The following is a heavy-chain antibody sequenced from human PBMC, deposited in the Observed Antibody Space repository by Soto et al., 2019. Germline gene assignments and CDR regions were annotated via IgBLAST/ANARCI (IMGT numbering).Heavy chain of an antibody. D-gene: IGHD6-13*01. J-gene: IGHJ4*02. CDR3: ARLIAAAGYYFDY. V-gene: IGHV4-59*08. CDR1: GGSISSYY. Sequence: SETLSLTCTVSGGSISSYYWSWIRQPPGKGLEWIGYIYYSGSTNYNPSLKSRVTISVDTSKNQFSLKLSSVTAADTAVYYCARLIAAAGYYFDYWGQGTLVTVSS. CDR2: IYYSGST.